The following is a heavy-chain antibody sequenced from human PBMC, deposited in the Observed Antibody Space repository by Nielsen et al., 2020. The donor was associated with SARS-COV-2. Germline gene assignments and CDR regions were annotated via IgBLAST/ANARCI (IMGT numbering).Heavy chain of an antibody. CDR3: AREKEDLDYYGSGTYQYYFDY. V-gene: IGHV4-39*07. CDR1: NDYIRSSDYY. CDR2: IYYSGST. J-gene: IGHJ4*02. Sequence: SETLSLTCSVANDYIRSSDYYWGWIRQPPGKGLEWIGSIYYSGSTYYNPSLKSRVTISVDTSKNQFSLKLSSVTAADTAVYYCAREKEDLDYYGSGTYQYYFDYWGQGTLVTVSS. D-gene: IGHD3-10*01.